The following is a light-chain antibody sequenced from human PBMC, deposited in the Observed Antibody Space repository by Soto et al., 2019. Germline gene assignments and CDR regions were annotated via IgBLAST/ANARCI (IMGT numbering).Light chain of an antibody. V-gene: IGLV1-51*01. CDR3: GTWDSSLSTYV. CDR2: DNN. CDR1: SSNIGNNY. Sequence: QSVLTQPPSVSAAPGQKVTISCSGSSSNIGNNYVSWYQQLPGTAPKLLLYDNNKRPSGIPDRFSGSKSGTSATLGITGLQTGDEADYYCGTWDSSLSTYVLGTGTKVTV. J-gene: IGLJ1*01.